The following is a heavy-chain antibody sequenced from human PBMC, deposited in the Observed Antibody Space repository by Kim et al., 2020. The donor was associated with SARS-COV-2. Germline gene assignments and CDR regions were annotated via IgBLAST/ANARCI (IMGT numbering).Heavy chain of an antibody. CDR1: GFTFSSYS. D-gene: IGHD1-7*01. V-gene: IGHV3-21*01. CDR3: ARDRGYNWNYGGYLDY. J-gene: IGHJ4*02. Sequence: GGSLRLSCAASGFTFSSYSMNWVRQAPGKGLEWVSSISSSSSYIYYADSVKGRFTISRDNAKNSLYLQMNSLRAEDTAVYYCARDRGYNWNYGGYLDYWGQGTLVTVSS. CDR2: ISSSSSYI.